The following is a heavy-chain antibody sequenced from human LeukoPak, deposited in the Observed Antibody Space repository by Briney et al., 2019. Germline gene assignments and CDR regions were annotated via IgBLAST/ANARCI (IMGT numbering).Heavy chain of an antibody. D-gene: IGHD2-21*02. Sequence: PSETLSLTCTVSGYSISSGYYWGWIRQPPGKGLEWIGSIYHSGSTNYNPSLKSRVTISVDKSKNQFSLKLSSVTAADTAVYYCARDMVVTGTYAANPYYNWFDPWGQGTLVTVSS. CDR3: ARDMVVTGTYAANPYYNWFDP. CDR2: IYHSGST. V-gene: IGHV4-38-2*02. J-gene: IGHJ5*02. CDR1: GYSISSGYY.